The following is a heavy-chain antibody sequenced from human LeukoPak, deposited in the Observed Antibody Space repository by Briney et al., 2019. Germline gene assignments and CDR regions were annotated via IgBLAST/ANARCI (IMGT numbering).Heavy chain of an antibody. CDR2: IYTSGTT. CDR3: GQSPPAPKEFRD. V-gene: IGHV4-4*08. Sequence: PSETLSLTCTVSGGSISTDYWSWIRQPPGKGLEWIGYIYTSGTTNSNPSLKSRVTISADTSKNQFSQQQRSVTAADTAADYCGQSPPAPKEFRDWGPGTLVTVSS. J-gene: IGHJ4*02. CDR1: GGSISTDY. D-gene: IGHD2-2*01.